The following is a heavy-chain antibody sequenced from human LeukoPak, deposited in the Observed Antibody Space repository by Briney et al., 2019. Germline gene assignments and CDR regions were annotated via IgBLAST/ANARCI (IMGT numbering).Heavy chain of an antibody. CDR1: GFTFSNAW. CDR2: IESKTDGGAT. Sequence: GGSLRLSCAASGFTFSNAWMSWVRQAPGKGLEWVGRIESKTDGGATDYAAPVKGRFTISRDDSKNTLYLQMNSLRAEDTAVYYCAKDEYGISYDSSGYSFWGQGTLVTVSS. CDR3: AKDEYGISYDSSGYSF. D-gene: IGHD3-22*01. J-gene: IGHJ4*02. V-gene: IGHV3-15*04.